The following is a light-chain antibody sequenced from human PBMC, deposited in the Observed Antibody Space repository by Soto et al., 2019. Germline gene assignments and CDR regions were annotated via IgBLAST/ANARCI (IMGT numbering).Light chain of an antibody. CDR3: ASWDDSLNGWV. J-gene: IGLJ3*02. V-gene: IGLV1-44*01. Sequence: QSVLTQPPSASGTPGQRVTISCSGSSSNIGSHTVNWYQQLPGTAPKLLIYTNNQRPSGVPDRFSGSKSGTSVSLAISGLQSEDEADYYCASWDDSLNGWVFGGGTRSPS. CDR1: SSNIGSHT. CDR2: TNN.